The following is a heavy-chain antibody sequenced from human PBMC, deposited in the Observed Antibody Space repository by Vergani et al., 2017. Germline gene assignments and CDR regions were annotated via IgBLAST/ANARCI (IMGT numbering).Heavy chain of an antibody. V-gene: IGHV1-2*04. D-gene: IGHD2-2*01. CDR2: INPNSGGT. J-gene: IGHJ4*02. CDR3: GRARPGCISTSCPVDY. Sequence: QVQLVQSGAEVKKPGASVKVSCKASGYTFTGYYMHWVRQAPGQGLEWMGWINPNSGGTNYSQKFQGWVTRTRDTSISTAYMELSRLRSDDTAVYYCGRARPGCISTSCPVDYWGQGTLVTVSS. CDR1: GYTFTGYY.